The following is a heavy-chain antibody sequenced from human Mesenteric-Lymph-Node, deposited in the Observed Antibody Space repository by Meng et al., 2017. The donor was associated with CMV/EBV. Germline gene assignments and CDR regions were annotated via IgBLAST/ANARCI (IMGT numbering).Heavy chain of an antibody. CDR3: AKGSYDFWNGLRSPIFDY. D-gene: IGHD3-3*01. CDR1: GFTFSSYA. J-gene: IGHJ4*02. Sequence: GGSLRLSCAASGFTFSSYAMSWVRQAPGKGLEWVSAISGSGGSTYYADSVKGRFTISRDNSKNTLYLQMNSLRAEDTAVYYCAKGSYDFWNGLRSPIFDYWGQGTLVTVSS. V-gene: IGHV3-23*01. CDR2: ISGSGGST.